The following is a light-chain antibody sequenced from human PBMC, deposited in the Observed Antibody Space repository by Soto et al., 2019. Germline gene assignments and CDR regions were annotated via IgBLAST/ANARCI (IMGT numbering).Light chain of an antibody. V-gene: IGKV3-20*01. J-gene: IGKJ1*01. CDR3: QQYGSSPRT. CDR2: GAS. CDR1: QSVSSNQ. Sequence: EIVLTQSPGTLSLSPGERATLSCGTSQSVSSNQLAWYQQKPGQAPRLLIYGASSRATSIPDRFSGSGSGTDFTLTISRLEPEDFAVYYCQQYGSSPRTFGQGTKVEIK.